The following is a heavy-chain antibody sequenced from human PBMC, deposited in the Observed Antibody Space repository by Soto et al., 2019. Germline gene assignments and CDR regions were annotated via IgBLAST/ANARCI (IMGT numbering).Heavy chain of an antibody. Sequence: PSETLSLTCTVSGDSISKYYWSWIRQPPGRRLEWIGYIYYTGSTIYNPSLESRVTMSVDTSKNQFSLKVNSVNAADTAVYYCAKYRRTEAEGYTLDYWGRGTLVTVSS. CDR1: GDSISKYY. D-gene: IGHD6-13*01. J-gene: IGHJ4*02. V-gene: IGHV4-59*01. CDR3: AKYRRTEAEGYTLDY. CDR2: IYYTGST.